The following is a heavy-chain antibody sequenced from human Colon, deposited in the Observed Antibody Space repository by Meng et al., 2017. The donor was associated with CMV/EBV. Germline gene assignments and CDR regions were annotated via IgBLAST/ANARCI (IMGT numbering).Heavy chain of an antibody. Sequence: GESLKISCKGSGFTFSTYWIGWVRQMPGKGLEWMGIIYAGDSDARYSPSFQGQVTISADKSINTAYLQWSSLKASDTAMYYCARPRTLTGAIDYWGQGTLVTVSS. CDR3: ARPRTLTGAIDY. V-gene: IGHV5-51*01. D-gene: IGHD1-14*01. J-gene: IGHJ4*02. CDR1: GFTFSTYW. CDR2: IYAGDSDA.